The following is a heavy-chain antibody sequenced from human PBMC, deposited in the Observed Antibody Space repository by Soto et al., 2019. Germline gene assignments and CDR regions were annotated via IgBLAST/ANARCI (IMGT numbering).Heavy chain of an antibody. V-gene: IGHV1-69*12. CDR3: ATRRGYSYGCYY. J-gene: IGHJ4*02. Sequence: QVQLVQSGAEVKKPGSSVKVSCKASGVTFSSYSIIWVRQAPGQGLEWIGGIIPIFGTANYAQKFQSRVTITAVDSTSSAYMELSSLRSEDTAVYYSATRRGYSYGCYYWGQGTLVTVSS. CDR2: IIPIFGTA. CDR1: GVTFSSYS. D-gene: IGHD5-18*01.